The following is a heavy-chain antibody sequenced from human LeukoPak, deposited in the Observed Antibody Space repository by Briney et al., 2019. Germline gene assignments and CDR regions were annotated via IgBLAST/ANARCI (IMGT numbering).Heavy chain of an antibody. CDR2: IKQDGSEK. J-gene: IGHJ5*02. CDR3: ATDGAGFDT. CDR1: GFTFSSYW. Sequence: PGGSLRLSCAASGFTFSSYWMSWVRQAPGKGLEWVANIKQDGSEKYYVDSVKGRFTISRDNAKKSLYLEMNNLRAEDTAVYYCATDGAGFDTWGQGVLVTVSS. V-gene: IGHV3-7*03.